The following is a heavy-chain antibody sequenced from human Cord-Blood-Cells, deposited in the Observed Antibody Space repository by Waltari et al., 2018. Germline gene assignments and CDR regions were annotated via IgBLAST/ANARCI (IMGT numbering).Heavy chain of an antibody. D-gene: IGHD6-19*01. CDR3: ARGSGTSRYYYYYMDV. Sequence: QVQLVQSGAEVKKPGASVKVSCKASGYTFTGYYMHWVRQAPGQGLEWMGWINPNSGGTNYAQKFQGRDTMTRDASISTAYMGLSRLRSDDTAVYYGARGSGTSRYYYYYMDVWGKGTTVTVSS. V-gene: IGHV1-2*02. CDR2: INPNSGGT. J-gene: IGHJ6*03. CDR1: GYTFTGYY.